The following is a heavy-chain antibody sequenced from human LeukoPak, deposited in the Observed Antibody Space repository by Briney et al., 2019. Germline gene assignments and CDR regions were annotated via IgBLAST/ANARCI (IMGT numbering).Heavy chain of an antibody. CDR1: GGSITNYY. CDR3: ARDNIVVAANWFDP. CDR2: IFYTGST. Sequence: SETLSLTCTVSGGSITNYYWSWVRQPPGKGLEWIGYIFYTGSTSYNPSLKSRVTISTDTSKNQFSLKLSSVTAADTAVYYCARDNIVVAANWFDPWGQGTLVAVSS. J-gene: IGHJ5*02. V-gene: IGHV4-59*01. D-gene: IGHD2-2*01.